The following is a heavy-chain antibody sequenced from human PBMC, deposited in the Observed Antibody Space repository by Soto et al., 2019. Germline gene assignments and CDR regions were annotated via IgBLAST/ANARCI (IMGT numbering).Heavy chain of an antibody. CDR1: RFTFSSYR. CDR2: ISYDGSNK. Sequence: QVQLVESGGGVVQPGRSLRLSCAASRFTFSSYRMHWVRQAPGKGLEWVAVISYDGSNKYYADSVKGRFTISRDNAKNTLYLQMNSLRAEDTAVYYCAKVPSLWWHYVDYFDYWGQGTLVTVSS. J-gene: IGHJ4*02. V-gene: IGHV3-30*18. D-gene: IGHD2-8*02. CDR3: AKVPSLWWHYVDYFDY.